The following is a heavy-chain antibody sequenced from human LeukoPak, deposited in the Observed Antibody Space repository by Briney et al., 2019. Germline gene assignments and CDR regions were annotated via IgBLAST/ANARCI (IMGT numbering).Heavy chain of an antibody. Sequence: GGSLRLSCAASGSTFSSYGMHWVRQAPGKGLEWVAFIRYDGSNKYYADSVKGRFTISRDNSKNTLYLQMNSLRAEDTAVYYCAKERYYYYYMDVWGKGTTVTISS. J-gene: IGHJ6*03. CDR1: GSTFSSYG. CDR3: AKERYYYYYMDV. CDR2: IRYDGSNK. V-gene: IGHV3-30*02.